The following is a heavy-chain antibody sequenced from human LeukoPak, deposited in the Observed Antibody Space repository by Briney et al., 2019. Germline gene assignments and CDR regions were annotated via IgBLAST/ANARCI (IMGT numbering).Heavy chain of an antibody. CDR3: TRGSIAYYYMDV. CDR1: GGSISSGGYS. J-gene: IGHJ6*03. Sequence: PSQTLSLTCAVSGGSISSGGYSWSWIRQPPGKGLEWIGNIYYSGGTNYNPSLKSRVTISVDTSKNQFSLKLSSVTAADTAVYYCTRGSIAYYYMDVWGKGTTVTISS. V-gene: IGHV4-30-4*07. CDR2: IYYSGGT. D-gene: IGHD3-22*01.